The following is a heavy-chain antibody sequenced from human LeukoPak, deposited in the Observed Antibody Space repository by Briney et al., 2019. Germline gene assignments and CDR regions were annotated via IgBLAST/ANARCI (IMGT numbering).Heavy chain of an antibody. CDR1: GFTFSSYG. CDR2: ISYDGSNK. CDR3: ARESRDGYNWSY. V-gene: IGHV3-30*03. Sequence: SGGSLRLSCAASGFTFSSYGMRWVRQAPGKGLEWVAVISYDGSNKYYADSVKGRFTISRDNSKNTLYLQMNSLRAEDTAVYYCARESRDGYNWSYWGQGTLVTVSS. J-gene: IGHJ4*02. D-gene: IGHD5-24*01.